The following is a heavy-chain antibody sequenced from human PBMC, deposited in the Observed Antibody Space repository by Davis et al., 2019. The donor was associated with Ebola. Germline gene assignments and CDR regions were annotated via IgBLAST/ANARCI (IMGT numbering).Heavy chain of an antibody. CDR2: IYWDDDK. V-gene: IGHV2-5*02. CDR3: ARIERTYYCDSSGYYLKRVFDY. Sequence: SGSTLVNPTPSPTLTRTSYGFSLSPRGAGVGWIRQPTGKPLEWLSLIYWDDDKRYSPSLKSRLTITKDTSKNQVVLTMTNMDPVDTATYYCARIERTYYCDSSGYYLKRVFDYWGQGTLVTVSS. CDR1: GFSLSPRGAG. D-gene: IGHD3-22*01. J-gene: IGHJ4*02.